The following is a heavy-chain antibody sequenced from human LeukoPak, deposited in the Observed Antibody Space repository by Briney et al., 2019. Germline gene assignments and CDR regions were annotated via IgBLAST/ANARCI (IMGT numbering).Heavy chain of an antibody. Sequence: GGSLRLSCAASGFTLSNYWMSWVRQAPGKGPEWVANIKQDGNEKYYVDSAKGRFTISRDNAKNSLYLQMNSLRAEDTAVYYCARHAVTTFRFRNYDHYYMIVWGKGTTVTVSS. CDR3: ARHAVTTFRFRNYDHYYMIV. V-gene: IGHV3-7*01. CDR2: IKQDGNEK. CDR1: GFTLSNYW. J-gene: IGHJ6*03. D-gene: IGHD4-17*01.